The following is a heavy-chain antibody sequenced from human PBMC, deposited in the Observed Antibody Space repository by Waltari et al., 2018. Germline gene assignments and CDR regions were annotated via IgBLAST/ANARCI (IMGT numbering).Heavy chain of an antibody. CDR2: IYPGDSET. D-gene: IGHD3-3*01. CDR3: ARLCGYDVWSGYWRGWFDP. J-gene: IGHJ5*02. V-gene: IGHV5-51*01. Sequence: EVQLVQSGAEVKKPGESLKISCKGSGYSFTSYWIGWVRQMPGKGLGWMGIIYPGDSETRYSPSFQGKVTISADKSISTAYLKWSSLKASDTAMYYCARLCGYDVWSGYWRGWFDPWGQGTLVTVSS. CDR1: GYSFTSYW.